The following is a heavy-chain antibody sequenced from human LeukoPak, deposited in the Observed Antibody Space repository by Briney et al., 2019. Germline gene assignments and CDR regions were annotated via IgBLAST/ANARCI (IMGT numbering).Heavy chain of an antibody. CDR2: IIPIFGTA. J-gene: IGHJ5*02. V-gene: IGHV1-69*13. CDR3: ATGDLVGAETFWFDP. D-gene: IGHD1-26*01. CDR1: GGTFSSYA. Sequence: GASVKVSCKASGGTFSSYAISWVRQAPGQGLEWMGGIIPIFGTANYAQKFQGRVTITADESTSTAYMELSSLRSEDTAVYYCATGDLVGAETFWFDPWGQGTLVTVSS.